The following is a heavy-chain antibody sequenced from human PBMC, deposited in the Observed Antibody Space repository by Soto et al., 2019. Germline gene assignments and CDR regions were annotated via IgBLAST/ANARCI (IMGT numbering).Heavy chain of an antibody. CDR3: ARGNHRWLQLWYFDL. V-gene: IGHV1-69*12. D-gene: IGHD5-12*01. CDR2: IIPIFGTV. J-gene: IGHJ2*01. CDR1: GGTFSNYP. Sequence: QVQLVQSGAEVKKPGSSVKVSCKASGGTFSNYPISWVRQAPGQVLEWMGGIIPIFGTVNYAQKFQGRVTITADESTITAYMELSSLRSEDTAVYYCARGNHRWLQLWYFDLWGRGTLVTVSS.